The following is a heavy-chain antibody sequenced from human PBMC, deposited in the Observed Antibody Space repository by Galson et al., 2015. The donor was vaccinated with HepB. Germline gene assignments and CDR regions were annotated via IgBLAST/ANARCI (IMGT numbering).Heavy chain of an antibody. D-gene: IGHD3-10*01. J-gene: IGHJ3*02. V-gene: IGHV3-30*04. CDR3: ARDLGGSGSSHDAFDI. CDR1: GFTFSSYA. CDR2: ISYDGSNK. Sequence: SLRLSCAASGFTFSSYAMHWVRQAPGKGLEWVAVISYDGSNKYYADSVKGRFTISRDNSKNTLYLQMNSLRAEDTAVYYCARDLGGSGSSHDAFDIWGQGTLVTVSS.